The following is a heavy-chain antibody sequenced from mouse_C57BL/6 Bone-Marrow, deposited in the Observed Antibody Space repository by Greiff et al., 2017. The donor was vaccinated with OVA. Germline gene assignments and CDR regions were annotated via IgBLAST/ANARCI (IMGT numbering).Heavy chain of an antibody. CDR3: ARHAY. V-gene: IGHV5-12*01. CDR1: GFTFSDYY. J-gene: IGHJ3*01. Sequence: EVQRVESGGGLVQPGGSLKLSCAASGFTFSDYYMYWVRQTPEKRLEWVAYISNGGGSTYYPDTVKGRFTISRDNAKNTLYLQMSRLKSEDTAMYYCARHAYWGQGTLVTVS. CDR2: ISNGGGST.